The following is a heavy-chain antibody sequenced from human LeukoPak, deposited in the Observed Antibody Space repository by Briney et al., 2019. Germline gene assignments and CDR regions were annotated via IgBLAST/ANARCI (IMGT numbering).Heavy chain of an antibody. D-gene: IGHD2-2*01. J-gene: IGHJ3*02. Sequence: GGSLRLSCAASGFTFSSYSMNWVRQAPGKGLEWVSSISSSSSYIYYADSVKGRFTISRDNAKNSLYLQMNSLRAEDTAVYYCASLPYTPRYCSSTSCYGHAFDIWGQGTMVTVSS. V-gene: IGHV3-21*01. CDR3: ASLPYTPRYCSSTSCYGHAFDI. CDR2: ISSSSSYI. CDR1: GFTFSSYS.